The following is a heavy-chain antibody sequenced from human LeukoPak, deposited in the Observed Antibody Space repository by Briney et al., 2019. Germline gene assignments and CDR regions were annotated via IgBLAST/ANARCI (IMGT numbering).Heavy chain of an antibody. CDR2: INWNCGST. V-gene: IGHV3-20*04. D-gene: IGHD6-13*01. J-gene: IGHJ4*02. CDR3: AREPAAAYDY. CDR1: GFTFDDYG. Sequence: GSLRLSCAASGFTFDDYGMIWVRQAPGKGLEWVSGINWNCGSTGYADSVKGRLTISRDNAKNSLYLQMNSLRAEDTALYYCAREPAAAYDYWGQGTLVTVSS.